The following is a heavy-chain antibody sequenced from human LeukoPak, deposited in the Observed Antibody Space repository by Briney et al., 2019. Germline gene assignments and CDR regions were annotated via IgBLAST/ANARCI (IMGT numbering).Heavy chain of an antibody. V-gene: IGHV4-59*11. CDR1: GRSISSHY. CDR2: IYYSGST. D-gene: IGHD3-22*01. CDR3: AREDGNSSGYYYHNWFDP. Sequence: SETLSLTCTVSGRSISSHYWSWIRQPPGKGLEWIGYIYYSGSTNYNPSLKSRVTISVDTSKNQFSLKLSSVTAADTAVYYCAREDGNSSGYYYHNWFDPWGQGTLVTVSS. J-gene: IGHJ5*02.